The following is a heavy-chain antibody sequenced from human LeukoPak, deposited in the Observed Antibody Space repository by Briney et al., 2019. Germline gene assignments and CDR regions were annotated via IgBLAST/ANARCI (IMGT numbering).Heavy chain of an antibody. J-gene: IGHJ4*02. D-gene: IGHD3-3*01. V-gene: IGHV1-69*01. CDR2: IIPIFGTA. CDR3: AREHDSWSGFSFDF. CDR1: GGTFTSYA. Sequence: ASVKVSCKASGGTFTSYAISWVRQGPGQGLEWMGGIIPIFGTANYAQKFQGRVTITADESTSTAYMELSSLRSEDTAVYYCAREHDSWSGFSFDFWGQGTLVTVSS.